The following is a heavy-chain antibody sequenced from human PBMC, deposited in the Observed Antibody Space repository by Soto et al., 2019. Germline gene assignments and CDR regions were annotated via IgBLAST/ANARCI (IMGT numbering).Heavy chain of an antibody. CDR2: IYYSGST. D-gene: IGHD6-13*01. CDR3: AREWRAAAGNFDY. CDR1: GGSISSGGYY. J-gene: IGHJ4*02. V-gene: IGHV4-31*03. Sequence: SETLSLTCTVSGGSISSGGYYWSWIRQHPGKGLEWIGYIYYSGSTYYNPSLKSRVTISVDTSKNQFSLKLSSVTAADTAVYYCAREWRAAAGNFDYWGQGTLVTVSS.